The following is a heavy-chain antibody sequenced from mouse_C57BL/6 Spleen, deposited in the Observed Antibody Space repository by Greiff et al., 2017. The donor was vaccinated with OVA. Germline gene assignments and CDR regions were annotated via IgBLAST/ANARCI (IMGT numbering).Heavy chain of an antibody. V-gene: IGHV1-62-2*01. CDR1: GYTFTEYT. Sequence: VQLQQSGAELVKPGASVKLSCKASGYTFTEYTIHWVKQRSGQGLEWIGRFYPGSGSIKYNEKFKDKATLTADKSSSTVYMELSSLTSEDSSVYFCARHEAAYGYFDYWGQGTTLTVSS. J-gene: IGHJ2*01. CDR2: FYPGSGSI. D-gene: IGHD1-1*02. CDR3: ARHEAAYGYFDY.